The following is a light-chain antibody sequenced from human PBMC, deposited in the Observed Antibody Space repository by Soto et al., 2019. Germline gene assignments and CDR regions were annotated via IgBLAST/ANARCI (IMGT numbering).Light chain of an antibody. CDR3: AAWDDSLRGWV. J-gene: IGLJ3*02. CDR2: DDN. Sequence: SYELTQPPSVSVAPGQTARITCGGNNIGSQTVHWYQQKPGQAPVLVVYDDNDRPSGIPERFSGSKSGTSASLAISGLRSEDEADYYCAAWDDSLRGWVFGGGTKLTVL. V-gene: IGLV3-21*02. CDR1: NIGSQT.